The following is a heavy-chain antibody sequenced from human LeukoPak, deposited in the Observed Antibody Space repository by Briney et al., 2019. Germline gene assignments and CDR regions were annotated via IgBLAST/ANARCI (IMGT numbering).Heavy chain of an antibody. CDR2: IYPGDSDT. V-gene: IGHV5-51*01. CDR3: ALLSITIFGVVPGYFDY. J-gene: IGHJ4*02. Sequence: GESLKISCKGSGYSFTSYWIGWVRQMPGKGLEWMGIIYPGDSDTRYSPSFQGQVTISADESISTAYLQWSSLKASDTAMYYCALLSITIFGVVPGYFDYWGQGTLVTVSS. CDR1: GYSFTSYW. D-gene: IGHD3-3*01.